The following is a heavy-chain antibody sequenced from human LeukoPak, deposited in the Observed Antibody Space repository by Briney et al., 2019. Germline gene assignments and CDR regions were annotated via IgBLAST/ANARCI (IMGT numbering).Heavy chain of an antibody. CDR2: INAGNGNT. Sequence: ASVKVSCKASGYTFTSYAMHWVRQAPGQRLEWMGWINAGNGNTKYSQKFQGRVTITRDTSASTAYMELSSLRSGDTAVYYCARDEAHYDILTGYYKYNWFDPWGQGTLVTVSS. CDR3: ARDEAHYDILTGYYKYNWFDP. D-gene: IGHD3-9*01. V-gene: IGHV1-3*01. J-gene: IGHJ5*02. CDR1: GYTFTSYA.